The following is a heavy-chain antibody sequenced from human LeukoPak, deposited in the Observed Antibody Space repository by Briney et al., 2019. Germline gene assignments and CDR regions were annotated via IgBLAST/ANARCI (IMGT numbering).Heavy chain of an antibody. D-gene: IGHD3-22*01. Sequence: SETLPLTCTVSGGSISSYYWSWIRQPPGKGLEWIGYIYYSGSTNYNPSLKSRVTISVDTSKNQFSLKLSSVTAADTAVYYCARGYHDFSGYWLSYFDYWGQGTLVTVSS. V-gene: IGHV4-59*01. CDR2: IYYSGST. CDR3: ARGYHDFSGYWLSYFDY. J-gene: IGHJ4*02. CDR1: GGSISSYY.